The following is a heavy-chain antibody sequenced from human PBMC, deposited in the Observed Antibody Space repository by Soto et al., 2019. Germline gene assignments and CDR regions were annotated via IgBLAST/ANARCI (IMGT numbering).Heavy chain of an antibody. CDR2: MYYSGNT. Sequence: KASETLSLTCTVSGGSSSSSSYYWGWIRQPPGKGLEWIGSMYYSGNTYYNPSLKSRVTVSVDTSKNHFSLKLSSVTAADTAMYYCARQPYDSSGYYYGTWGQGTLVTVS. D-gene: IGHD3-22*01. V-gene: IGHV4-39*01. J-gene: IGHJ5*02. CDR1: GGSSSSSSYY. CDR3: ARQPYDSSGYYYGT.